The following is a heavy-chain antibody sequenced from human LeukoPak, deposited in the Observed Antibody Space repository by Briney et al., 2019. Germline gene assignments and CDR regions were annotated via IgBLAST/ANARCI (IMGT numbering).Heavy chain of an antibody. Sequence: PSETLSLTCTVSGGSISSSSYYWGWIRQPPGKGLEWIGSIYYSGSTYYNPSLKSRVTISVDTSKNQFSLKLSSVTAADTAVYYCARDSTSLYYYYGMDVWGQGTTVTVSS. CDR1: GGSISSSSYY. CDR3: ARDSTSLYYYYGMDV. J-gene: IGHJ6*02. V-gene: IGHV4-39*07. D-gene: IGHD2-2*01. CDR2: IYYSGST.